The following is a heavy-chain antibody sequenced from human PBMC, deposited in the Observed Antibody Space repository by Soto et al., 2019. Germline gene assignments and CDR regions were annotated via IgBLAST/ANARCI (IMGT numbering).Heavy chain of an antibody. D-gene: IGHD6-13*01. J-gene: IGHJ5*02. Sequence: QEQLVQSGAEVKEPGASVKVSCKASGYTFINYYIHWVRQAPGQGLEWMAIINPMGGSTNYAQEFQGRVTLTSDTYTSTVYMELSSLRFEDTALFYCARDLAAGDLWGQGTLVTVSS. CDR1: GYTFINYY. CDR2: INPMGGST. CDR3: ARDLAAGDL. V-gene: IGHV1-46*01.